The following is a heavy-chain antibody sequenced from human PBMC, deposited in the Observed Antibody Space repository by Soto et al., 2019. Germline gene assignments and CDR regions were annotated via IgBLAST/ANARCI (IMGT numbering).Heavy chain of an antibody. CDR3: ATVTTLNYYYGMDV. Sequence: GGSLRLSCAASGFTFSSYAMHWVRQAPGKGLEWVAVISYDGSNKYYADSVKGRFTISRDNSKNTLYLQMNSLRAEDTAVYYCATVTTLNYYYGMDVWGQGTTVTVSS. CDR1: GFTFSSYA. J-gene: IGHJ6*02. D-gene: IGHD4-17*01. CDR2: ISYDGSNK. V-gene: IGHV3-30-3*01.